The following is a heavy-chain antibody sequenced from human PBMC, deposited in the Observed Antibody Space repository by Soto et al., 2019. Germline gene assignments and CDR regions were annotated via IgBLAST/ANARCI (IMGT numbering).Heavy chain of an antibody. D-gene: IGHD3-3*01. CDR3: AKGGRITIFGAKDY. V-gene: IGHV3-23*01. J-gene: IGHJ4*02. CDR1: GFTFSSYA. Sequence: GVLRLSCAASGFTFSSYAMSWVRQAPGKGLEWASAISGSGGSTYYADSVKGRFTISRDNSKNTLYLQMNSLRAEDTAVYYCAKGGRITIFGAKDYWGQGTLVTVSS. CDR2: ISGSGGST.